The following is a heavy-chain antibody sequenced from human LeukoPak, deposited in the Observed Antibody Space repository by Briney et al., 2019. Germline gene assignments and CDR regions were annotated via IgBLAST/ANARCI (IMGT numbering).Heavy chain of an antibody. Sequence: PSETLSLTCAVYGGSFSGYYWSWIRQPPGKGLEWIGEINHSGSTNYNPSLKSRVTISVDTSKNQFSLKLSSVTAADTAVYYCARDLVVPAALDVWGQGTTVTVSS. D-gene: IGHD2-2*01. CDR2: INHSGST. J-gene: IGHJ6*02. CDR1: GGSFSGYY. CDR3: ARDLVVPAALDV. V-gene: IGHV4-34*01.